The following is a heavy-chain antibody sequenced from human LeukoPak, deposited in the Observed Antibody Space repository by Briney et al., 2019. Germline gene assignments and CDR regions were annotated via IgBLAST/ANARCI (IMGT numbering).Heavy chain of an antibody. J-gene: IGHJ4*02. CDR3: ARGLGADYYDSSGHNPFDY. CDR1: GGSISSSSYY. D-gene: IGHD3-22*01. Sequence: SETLSLTCTVSGGSISSSSYYWGWIRQPPGKGLEWIGSIYYSGSTYYNPSLKSRVTISVDTSKNQFSLKLSSVTAADTAVYYCARGLGADYYDSSGHNPFDYWGQGTLVTVSS. CDR2: IYYSGST. V-gene: IGHV4-39*01.